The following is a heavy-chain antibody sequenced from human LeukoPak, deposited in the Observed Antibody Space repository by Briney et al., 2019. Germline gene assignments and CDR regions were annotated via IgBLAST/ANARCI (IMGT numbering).Heavy chain of an antibody. J-gene: IGHJ4*02. D-gene: IGHD3-9*01. CDR1: GGSISDTTYF. Sequence: SETLSLTCSVSGGSISDTTYFWGWIRQPPGKGLERIGSIYSSGSTYYNPSLKSRVTVSIDTSRNQFSLKLTSVAAAETAVYYCARSGYYDILSGYLYFFDYWGQGTLVTVSS. CDR2: IYSSGST. CDR3: ARSGYYDILSGYLYFFDY. V-gene: IGHV4-39*01.